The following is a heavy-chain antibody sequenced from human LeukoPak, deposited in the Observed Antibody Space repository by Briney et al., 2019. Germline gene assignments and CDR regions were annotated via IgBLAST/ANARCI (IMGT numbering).Heavy chain of an antibody. CDR2: IIPIFGTA. D-gene: IGHD3-22*01. CDR1: GGTFSSYA. J-gene: IGHJ4*02. CDR3: ARDLGEYYDSSGYLSFFDY. V-gene: IGHV1-69*05. Sequence: SVKVSCKASGGTFSSYAISWVRQAPGQGLEWMGRIIPIFGTAIYAQKFQGRVTITTDESTSTAYMELSSLRSEDTAVYYCARDLGEYYDSSGYLSFFDYWGQGTLVTVSS.